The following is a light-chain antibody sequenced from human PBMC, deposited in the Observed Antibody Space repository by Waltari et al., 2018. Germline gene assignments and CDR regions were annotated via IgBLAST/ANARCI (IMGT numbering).Light chain of an antibody. CDR2: RNN. V-gene: IGLV1-47*01. CDR3: ATWDDSLSGPV. J-gene: IGLJ3*02. Sequence: HSVLTQPPSASGTPGQRVTISCSGSSSNIGSNYVYWYQQLPGTAPKLPIYRNNQRPSGVPDRFSGSKSGTSASLAISGLRSEDEADYYCATWDDSLSGPVFGGGTKLTVL. CDR1: SSNIGSNY.